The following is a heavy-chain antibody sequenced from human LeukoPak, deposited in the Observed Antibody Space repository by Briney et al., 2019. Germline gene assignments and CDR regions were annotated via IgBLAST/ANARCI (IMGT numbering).Heavy chain of an antibody. CDR2: IYYSGST. V-gene: IGHV4-59*01. CDR1: GGCISSYY. CDR3: ARGTDLSSSWYDY. Sequence: SETLSLTCTVSGGCISSYYWSWIRQPPGKGLEWIGHIYYSGSTNYNPSLKSRVTISVDTSKNQFSLKLRPVTAADAAVYSCARGTDLSSSWYDYWGQGTLVTVSS. J-gene: IGHJ4*02. D-gene: IGHD6-13*01.